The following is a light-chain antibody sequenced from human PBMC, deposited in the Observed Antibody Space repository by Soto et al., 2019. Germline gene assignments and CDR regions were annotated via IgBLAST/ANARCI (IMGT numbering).Light chain of an antibody. CDR2: GAS. V-gene: IGKV3D-15*01. Sequence: EIVLTQSPATLSVSPGERATLSCRASQSVSSSYLAWYQQKPGQAPRLLIYGASSRATGIPDRFSGSGSGTEFTLTISSLQSEDFAVYFCQQYNIWPYTFGQGTKVDIK. CDR3: QQYNIWPYT. J-gene: IGKJ2*01. CDR1: QSVSSSY.